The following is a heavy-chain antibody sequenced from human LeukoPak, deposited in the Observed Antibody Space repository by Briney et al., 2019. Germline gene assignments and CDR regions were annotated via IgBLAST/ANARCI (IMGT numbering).Heavy chain of an antibody. CDR3: ARVLAVAGSSILRS. V-gene: IGHV3-74*01. J-gene: IGHJ5*02. CDR1: GFTFSSYW. CDR2: IGSYGSST. Sequence: PGGSLRLSCAASGFTFSSYWMHWVRQVPGKGLVWLSRIGSYGSSTDYADSVKGRFTISRDNTKNTLYLQMNSLTVEDTAVYYCARVLAVAGSSILRSWGQGTLVTVSS. D-gene: IGHD6-19*01.